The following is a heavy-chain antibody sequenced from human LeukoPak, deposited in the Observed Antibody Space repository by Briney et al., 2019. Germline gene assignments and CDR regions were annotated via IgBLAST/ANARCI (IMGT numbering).Heavy chain of an antibody. CDR2: ISSSSSYT. V-gene: IGHV3-21*04. Sequence: GGSLRLSCAASGFTFSSYSMNWVRQAPGKGLEWVSSISSSSSYTYYADSVKGRFTISRDNSKNTLYLQMNSLRAEDTAVYYCAKRSRVAVAGPYYYYYYYMDVWGKGTTVTVSS. D-gene: IGHD6-19*01. J-gene: IGHJ6*03. CDR3: AKRSRVAVAGPYYYYYYYMDV. CDR1: GFTFSSYS.